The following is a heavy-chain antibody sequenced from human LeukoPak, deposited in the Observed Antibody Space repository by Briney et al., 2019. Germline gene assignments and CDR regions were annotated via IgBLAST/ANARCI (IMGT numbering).Heavy chain of an antibody. V-gene: IGHV3-66*01. J-gene: IGHJ4*02. D-gene: IGHD2-15*01. Sequence: GGSLRLSCAASGFTVSSNYMSWVRQAPGKGLEWVSVIYSGGSTYYADSVKGKFTISRDNSKNTLYLQMNSLRAEDTAVYYCARLGYCSGGSCYGAFDYWGQGTLVTASS. CDR1: GFTVSSNY. CDR3: ARLGYCSGGSCYGAFDY. CDR2: IYSGGST.